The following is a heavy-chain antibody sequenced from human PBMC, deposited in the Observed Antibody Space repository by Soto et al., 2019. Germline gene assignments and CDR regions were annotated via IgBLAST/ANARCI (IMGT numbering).Heavy chain of an antibody. J-gene: IGHJ6*02. Sequence: ESLKISCKGSGYSFTSYWIGWVRQMPGKGLEWMGIIYPGDSDTRYSPSFQGQVTISADKSISTAYLQWSSLKASDTAMYYCARHGLHYGDYDYYYGMDVRGQGTTVTVSS. CDR2: IYPGDSDT. D-gene: IGHD4-17*01. V-gene: IGHV5-51*01. CDR3: ARHGLHYGDYDYYYGMDV. CDR1: GYSFTSYW.